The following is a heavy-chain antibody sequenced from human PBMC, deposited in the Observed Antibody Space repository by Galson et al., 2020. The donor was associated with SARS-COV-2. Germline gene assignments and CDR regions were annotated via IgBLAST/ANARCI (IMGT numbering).Heavy chain of an antibody. CDR1: GASLSSDF. J-gene: IGHJ3*02. Sequence: TSETLSLTCSVSGASLSSDFWSWIRQPPGKGLEWIGFMYYIGSSNNNPSLKSRVTISVDMSKSHLSLELRSVTAADTAVYYCVRHGYCSSGSCSANGAFHIWGQGTMVTVSS. V-gene: IGHV4-59*08. CDR2: MYYIGSS. CDR3: VRHGYCSSGSCSANGAFHI. D-gene: IGHD2-2*03.